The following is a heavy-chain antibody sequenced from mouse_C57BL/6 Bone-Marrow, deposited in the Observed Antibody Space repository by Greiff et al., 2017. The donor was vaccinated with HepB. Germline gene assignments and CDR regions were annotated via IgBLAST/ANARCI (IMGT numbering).Heavy chain of an antibody. J-gene: IGHJ2*01. V-gene: IGHV5-6*01. CDR2: ISSGGSYT. CDR1: GFTFSSYG. D-gene: IGHD2-4*01. Sequence: DVQLVESGGDLVKPGGSLKLSCAASGFTFSSYGMSWVRQTPDKRLEWVATISSGGSYTYYPDSVKGRFTISRDNAKNTLYLQMSSLKSEDTAMYYCARQGTTMITTFDYWGQGTTLTVSS. CDR3: ARQGTTMITTFDY.